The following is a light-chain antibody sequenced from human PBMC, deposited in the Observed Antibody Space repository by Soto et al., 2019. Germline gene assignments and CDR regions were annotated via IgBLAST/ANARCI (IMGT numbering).Light chain of an antibody. CDR1: QSVSSSY. CDR3: QQYNDWWT. CDR2: GAS. Sequence: EIVMTQSPATLSVSPGERATLSCRASQSVSSSYLAWYQQKPGQAPRLLIYGASSRATGIPDRFSGSGSGTDFTLTISSLQSEDFAVYYCQQYNDWWTFGQGTKVDI. J-gene: IGKJ1*01. V-gene: IGKV3D-15*01.